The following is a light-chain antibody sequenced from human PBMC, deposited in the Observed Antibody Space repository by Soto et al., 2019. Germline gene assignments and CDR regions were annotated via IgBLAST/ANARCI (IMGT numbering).Light chain of an antibody. V-gene: IGLV4-69*01. J-gene: IGLJ1*01. CDR1: SGHSSYA. CDR2: LNSDGSH. CDR3: QTWGTGIHYV. Sequence: QLVLTQSPSPSASLGASVNLTCTLSSGHSSYAIAWHQQQPEKGPRYLMKLNSDGSHSKGDGIPDRCSCSSSGAERYLTIPSLQSEDEADYYCQTWGTGIHYVFGTGTKLTVL.